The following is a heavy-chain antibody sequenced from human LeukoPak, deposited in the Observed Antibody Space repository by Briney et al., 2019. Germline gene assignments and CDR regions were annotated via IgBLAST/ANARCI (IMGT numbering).Heavy chain of an antibody. Sequence: GGSLRLSCAASGVTFSSYAMHWVRQAPGKGLEWEAVISYDGSNKYYADSAKGRFTISRDNSKNTLYLQMNSLRAEDTAVYYCAGLGDDFWSGYRYWGQGTLVTVSS. V-gene: IGHV3-30-3*01. D-gene: IGHD3-3*01. CDR2: ISYDGSNK. CDR3: AGLGDDFWSGYRY. CDR1: GVTFSSYA. J-gene: IGHJ4*02.